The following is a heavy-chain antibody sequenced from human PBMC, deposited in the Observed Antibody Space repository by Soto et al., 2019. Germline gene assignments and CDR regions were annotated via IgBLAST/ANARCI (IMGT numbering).Heavy chain of an antibody. J-gene: IGHJ3*02. CDR1: GGSISSYY. D-gene: IGHD3-22*01. V-gene: IGHV4-59*01. CDR3: ARGVDDSSGSDAFDI. Sequence: QVQLQESGPGLVKPSETLSLTCTVSGGSISSYYWSWIRQPPGKGLEWIGYIYYSGSTNYNPSLKSRVTISVDTSKNQFSLKLSSVTAADTAVYYCARGVDDSSGSDAFDIWGQGTMVTVSS. CDR2: IYYSGST.